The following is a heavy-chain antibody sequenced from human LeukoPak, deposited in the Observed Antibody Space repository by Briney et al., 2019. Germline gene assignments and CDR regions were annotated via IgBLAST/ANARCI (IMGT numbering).Heavy chain of an antibody. J-gene: IGHJ4*02. V-gene: IGHV1-69*05. Sequence: ASVKVSCKASGGTFSSYAIIWVRQAPGQGLEWMGGIIPIFGTANYAQKFQGRVTITTDESTSTAYMELSSLRSEDTAVYYCARFPPRCSSTSCYDYWGQGTLVTVSS. D-gene: IGHD2-2*01. CDR1: GGTFSSYA. CDR2: IIPIFGTA. CDR3: ARFPPRCSSTSCYDY.